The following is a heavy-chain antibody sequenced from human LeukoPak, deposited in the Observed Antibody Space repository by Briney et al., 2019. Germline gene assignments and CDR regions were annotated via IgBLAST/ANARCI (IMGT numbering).Heavy chain of an antibody. Sequence: ASVKVSCKASGYTFTSYDINWVRQATGQGLEWMGWMNPNSGNTGYAQKLQGRVTMTTDTSTSTAYMELKSLRSDDTAVYYCARDYDFWSGYYSPWGQGTLVTVSS. CDR1: GYTFTSYD. J-gene: IGHJ5*02. CDR2: MNPNSGNT. D-gene: IGHD3-3*01. V-gene: IGHV1-8*01. CDR3: ARDYDFWSGYYSP.